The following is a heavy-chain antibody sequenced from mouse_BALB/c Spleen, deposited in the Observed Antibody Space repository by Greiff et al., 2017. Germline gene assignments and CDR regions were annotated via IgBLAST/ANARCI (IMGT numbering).Heavy chain of an antibody. V-gene: IGHV1S16*01. CDR1: GYTFTSYW. J-gene: IGHJ1*01. Sequence: QVQLQQSGAELAKPGASVKMSCKASGYTFTSYWMHFVKLRPGQGFEWIGEINPSNGGTNYNEKFKRKATLTVDKSSSTAYMQLSSLTSEDSAVYYCTIPSTRNWYFDVWGAGTTVTVSS. CDR3: TIPSTRNWYFDV. CDR2: INPSNGGT. D-gene: IGHD2-1*01.